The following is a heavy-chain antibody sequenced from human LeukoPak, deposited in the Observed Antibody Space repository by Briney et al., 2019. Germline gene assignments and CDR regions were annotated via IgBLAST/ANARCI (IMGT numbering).Heavy chain of an antibody. V-gene: IGHV3-9*01. J-gene: IGHJ5*02. D-gene: IGHD3-22*01. Sequence: GGSLRLSCAASGFTFSTYWMTWVRQAPGKGLEWVSGISWNSGSIGYADSVKGRFTISRDNAKNSLYLQMNSLRAEDTALYYCAKDILTGYDRGAFDPWGQGTLVTVSS. CDR1: GFTFSTYW. CDR2: ISWNSGSI. CDR3: AKDILTGYDRGAFDP.